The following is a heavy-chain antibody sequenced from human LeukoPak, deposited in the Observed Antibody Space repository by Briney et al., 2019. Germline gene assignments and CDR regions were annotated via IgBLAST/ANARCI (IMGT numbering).Heavy chain of an antibody. CDR3: AREVDMDLGTSSADY. CDR1: GYPFTHHY. J-gene: IGHJ4*02. V-gene: IGHV1-2*02. Sequence: GASVKVSCTASGYPFTHHYINWVRQASGQGLEWVGWINPSSGGTKYAPKFKGRVTMTRDTSVTTVYLEVKNLTSDDTGVFYCAREVDMDLGTSSADYWGQGTLVTVSS. D-gene: IGHD6-6*01. CDR2: INPSSGGT.